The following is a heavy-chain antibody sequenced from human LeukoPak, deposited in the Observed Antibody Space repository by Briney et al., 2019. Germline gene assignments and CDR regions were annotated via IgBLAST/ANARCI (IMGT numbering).Heavy chain of an antibody. Sequence: SQTLSLTCAISGDSVSSNSAAWNWLRQSPSRGLEWLGRTYYRSKWYNDYAVSVKSRITNNPDTSKNQFSLQLTSVTAADTAVYYCARARDFASGSRIDYWGQGILVTVSS. CDR1: GDSVSSNSAA. D-gene: IGHD3-10*01. CDR3: ARARDFASGSRIDY. CDR2: TYYRSKWYN. J-gene: IGHJ4*02. V-gene: IGHV6-1*01.